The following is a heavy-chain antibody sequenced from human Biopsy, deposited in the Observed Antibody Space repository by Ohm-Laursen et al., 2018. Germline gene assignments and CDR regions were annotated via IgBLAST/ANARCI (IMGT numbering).Heavy chain of an antibody. D-gene: IGHD3-22*01. CDR2: IYYSVMT. J-gene: IGHJ3*01. V-gene: IGHV4-59*02. CDR3: ASVVLGPTNDAFDL. CDR1: GDSVTKYY. Sequence: GTLSLTCTVPGDSVTKYYWSWIRQPPGKGLEWIGHIYYSVMTNYNPSLQSRVSISVDTSRNQVSLTLSSVTAADTAVYYCASVVLGPTNDAFDLWGQGTMVVVSS.